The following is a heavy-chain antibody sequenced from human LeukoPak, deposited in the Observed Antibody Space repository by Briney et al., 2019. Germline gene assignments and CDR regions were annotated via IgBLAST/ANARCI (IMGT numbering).Heavy chain of an antibody. CDR2: IYHSGST. CDR3: ARDLGYCSGGSCYRFWFDP. D-gene: IGHD2-15*01. J-gene: IGHJ5*02. CDR1: GGSISSSNW. V-gene: IGHV4-4*02. Sequence: SGTLSLTCAVSGGSISSSNWWSWVRQPPGKGLEWIGEIYHSGSTNYNPSLKSRVTISVDKSKNQFSLKLSSVTAADTAVYYCARDLGYCSGGSCYRFWFDPWGQGTLVTVSS.